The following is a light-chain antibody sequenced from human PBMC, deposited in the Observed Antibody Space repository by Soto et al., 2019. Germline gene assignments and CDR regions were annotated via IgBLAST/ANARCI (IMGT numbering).Light chain of an antibody. J-gene: IGKJ2*01. Sequence: DIVMTQSPDSLAVSLGERATINCKSSQSVLYSSNNKNYLAWYQQKPGQPPRKLISWASARESGVPDRFSGSGSWTDFTLTISSLQAEDVAVYYCQQFYTTLGTFGQGTKLEIK. V-gene: IGKV4-1*01. CDR2: WAS. CDR3: QQFYTTLGT. CDR1: QSVLYSSNNKNY.